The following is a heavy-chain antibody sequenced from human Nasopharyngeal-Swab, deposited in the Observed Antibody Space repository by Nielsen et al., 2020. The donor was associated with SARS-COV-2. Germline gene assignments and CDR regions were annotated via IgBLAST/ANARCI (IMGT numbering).Heavy chain of an antibody. CDR3: ARGRKGNYDFWSGSLLGY. CDR1: GGSFSGYY. Sequence: SETLSLTCAVYGGSFSGYYWNWIRQPPGKGLEWIGEINHSGSTNYNPSLKSRVTISVDRSKNQFSLKLSSVTAADTAVYYCARGRKGNYDFWSGSLLGYWGQGTLVTVSS. J-gene: IGHJ4*02. V-gene: IGHV4-34*01. CDR2: INHSGST. D-gene: IGHD3-3*01.